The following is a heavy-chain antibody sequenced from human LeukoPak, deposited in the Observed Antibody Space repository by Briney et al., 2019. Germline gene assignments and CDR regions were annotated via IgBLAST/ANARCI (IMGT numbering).Heavy chain of an antibody. V-gene: IGHV3-30*02. CDR3: AKDHRLSTSFDPYYYYYMDV. D-gene: IGHD5/OR15-5a*01. CDR1: GFTFSTSG. J-gene: IGHJ6*03. Sequence: GGSLRLSCAASGFTFSTSGMHWVRQAPGKGLEWVAFIRYDGSNKYYADSVKGRFTISRDNSKNTLYLQMNSLRAEDTAVYYCAKDHRLSTSFDPYYYYYMDVWGKGTTVTISS. CDR2: IRYDGSNK.